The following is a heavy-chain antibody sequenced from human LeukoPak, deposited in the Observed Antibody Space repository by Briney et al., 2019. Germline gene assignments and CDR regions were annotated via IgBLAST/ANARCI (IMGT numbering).Heavy chain of an antibody. CDR1: GGSISSGSYY. CDR2: IYTSGST. J-gene: IGHJ4*02. D-gene: IGHD6-19*01. CDR3: AGIAVAGTGY. Sequence: SETLSLTCTVSGGSISSGSYYWSWIRQPAGKGLEWIGRIYTSGSTNYNPSLKSRVTISVDTSKNQFSLKLSSVTAADTAVYYCAGIAVAGTGYWGQGTLVTVSS. V-gene: IGHV4-61*02.